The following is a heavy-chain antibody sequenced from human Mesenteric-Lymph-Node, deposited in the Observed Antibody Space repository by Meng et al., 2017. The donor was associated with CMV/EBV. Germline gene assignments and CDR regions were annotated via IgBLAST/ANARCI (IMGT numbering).Heavy chain of an antibody. CDR2: ISYDGSNK. J-gene: IGHJ4*02. Sequence: GGSLRLSCAGSGFIFSAYSMNWVRQAPGKGLEWVTVISYDGSNKYYADSVKGRFTISRDNSKNTLYLQMNSLRAEDTAVYYCASHRDSKVVIGNPFDYWGQGTLVTVSS. D-gene: IGHD2-21*01. V-gene: IGHV3-30*03. CDR1: GFIFSAYS. CDR3: ASHRDSKVVIGNPFDY.